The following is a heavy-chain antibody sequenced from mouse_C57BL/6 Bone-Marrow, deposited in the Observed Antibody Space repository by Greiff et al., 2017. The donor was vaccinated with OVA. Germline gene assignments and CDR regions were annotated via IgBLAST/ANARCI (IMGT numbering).Heavy chain of an antibody. CDR2: IDPENGDT. D-gene: IGHD2-4*01. V-gene: IGHV14-4*01. J-gene: IGHJ3*01. Sequence: VQLQQSGAELVRPGASVKLSCTASGFNIKDDYMHWVKQRPEQGLEWIGWIDPENGDTEYASKFQGKATITADTSSNTAYLQLSSLTSEDTAVYYCTPHDYEGAYWGQGTLVTVSA. CDR3: TPHDYEGAY. CDR1: GFNIKDDY.